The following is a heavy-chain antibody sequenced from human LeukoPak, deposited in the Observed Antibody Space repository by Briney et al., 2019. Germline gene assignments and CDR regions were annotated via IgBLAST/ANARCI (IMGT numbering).Heavy chain of an antibody. V-gene: IGHV1-2*02. D-gene: IGHD1-26*01. J-gene: IGHJ5*02. CDR2: INPKSGGT. CDR1: VYTYTGYY. CDR3: ARGEWEVPTTS. Sequence: ASVKVSCKASVYTYTGYYMHWVRQAPGQGLEWMGWINPKSGGTRYAQKFQGRVTMTRDTSVTTAYMQMSSLRSDDTAVYYCARGEWEVPTTSWGQGTLVTVSS.